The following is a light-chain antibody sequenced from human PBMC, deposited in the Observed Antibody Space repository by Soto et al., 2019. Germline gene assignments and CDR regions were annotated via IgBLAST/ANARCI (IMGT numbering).Light chain of an antibody. CDR3: SSYTSSSTRV. J-gene: IGLJ1*01. V-gene: IGLV2-14*01. CDR1: SSDVGGYNY. Sequence: QSALTQPASVSGSPGQSITISCTGTSSDVGGYNYVSWYQQHPGKAPKLMIYDVSNRPSGVSNRFSGSKSGNTASLTISGRQAEDADDYYCSSYTSSSTRVFGTGTKLTVL. CDR2: DVS.